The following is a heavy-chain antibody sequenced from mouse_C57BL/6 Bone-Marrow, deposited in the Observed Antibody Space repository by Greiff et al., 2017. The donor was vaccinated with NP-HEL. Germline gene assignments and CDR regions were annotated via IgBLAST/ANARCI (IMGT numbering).Heavy chain of an antibody. D-gene: IGHD3-3*01. CDR3: ARAVRNFDY. J-gene: IGHJ2*01. CDR1: GYTFTDYY. CDR2: INPNNGGT. V-gene: IGHV1-26*01. Sequence: VQLQQSGPELVKPGASVKISCKASGYTFTDYYMNWVKQSHGKSLEWIGDINPNNGGTSYNQKFKGKATLTVDKSSSTAYMELRSLTSEDSAVYYCARAVRNFDYWGQGTTLTVSS.